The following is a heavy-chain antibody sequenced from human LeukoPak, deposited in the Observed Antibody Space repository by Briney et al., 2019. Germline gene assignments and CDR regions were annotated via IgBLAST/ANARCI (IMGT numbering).Heavy chain of an antibody. V-gene: IGHV5-51*01. CDR2: IYPGDSDT. D-gene: IGHD6-13*01. CDR1: GYSFTSYW. Sequence: TGESLQISCKGSGYSFTSYWIGWVRQMPGKGLEWMGIIYPGDSDTRYSPSFQGQVTISADKSISTAYLQWSSLKASDTAMYYCAKAAAGTGYAFDIWGQGTMVTVSS. J-gene: IGHJ3*02. CDR3: AKAAAGTGYAFDI.